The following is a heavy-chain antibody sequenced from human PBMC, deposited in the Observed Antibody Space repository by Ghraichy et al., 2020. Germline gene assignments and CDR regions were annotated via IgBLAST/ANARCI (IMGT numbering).Heavy chain of an antibody. CDR2: IYWDDDK. Sequence: SGPTLVKPTQTLTLTCTFSGFSLSIGRVGVGWIRQPPGKALEWLAVIYWDDDKRYSPSLKSRLTITKDTSKNQVVLTMTNMDPVDTATYYCAHRASHWGYTWFDPWGQGTLVTVSS. V-gene: IGHV2-5*02. CDR3: AHRASHWGYTWFDP. D-gene: IGHD7-27*01. CDR1: GFSLSIGRVG. J-gene: IGHJ5*02.